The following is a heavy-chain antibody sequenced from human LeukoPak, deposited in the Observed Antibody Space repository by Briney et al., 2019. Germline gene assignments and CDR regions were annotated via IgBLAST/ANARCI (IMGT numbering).Heavy chain of an antibody. CDR1: GGSISSYC. D-gene: IGHD1-7*01. CDR2: IYYSGST. V-gene: IGHV4-59*08. J-gene: IGHJ4*02. CDR3: ARLYGTGTYFDY. Sequence: TSETLSLTCTVSGGSISSYCWSWIRQPPGKGLEWIGYIYYSGSTNYNPSLKSRVTISVDTSKNQFSLKLSSVTAADTAVYYCARLYGTGTYFDYWGQGTLVTVSS.